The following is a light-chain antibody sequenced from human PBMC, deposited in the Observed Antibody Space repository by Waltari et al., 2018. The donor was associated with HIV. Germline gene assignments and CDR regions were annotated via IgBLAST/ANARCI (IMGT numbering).Light chain of an antibody. V-gene: IGLV1-40*01. CDR3: QSYDSGLSAYV. CDR1: SSNIGAGSD. J-gene: IGLJ1*01. Sequence: QSVLTQPPSVSGAPGQRVTISCTGSSSNIGAGSDFHWFQQLPGTAPKLLIYGNTNRPSGVPDRFSGSKSGTSASLAITGLQAEDEGDYYCQSYDSGLSAYVFGTGTKVTVL. CDR2: GNT.